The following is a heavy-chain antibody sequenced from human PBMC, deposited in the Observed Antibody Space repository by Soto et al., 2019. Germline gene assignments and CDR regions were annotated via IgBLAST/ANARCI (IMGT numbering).Heavy chain of an antibody. Sequence: PGGSLRLSCEVSGFTFSAYGMHWVRQAPGKGLEWVAIVSYDGSNKYYADSVKGRFTVSRDNSKNTLFLQMNSLKTEDTAVYYCAKALGELSPESFDYWGQGSLVTVSS. CDR3: AKALGELSPESFDY. CDR2: VSYDGSNK. J-gene: IGHJ4*02. V-gene: IGHV3-30*18. CDR1: GFTFSAYG. D-gene: IGHD3-16*02.